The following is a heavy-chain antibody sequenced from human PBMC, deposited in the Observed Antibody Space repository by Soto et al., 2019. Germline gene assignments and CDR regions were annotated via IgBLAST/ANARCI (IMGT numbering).Heavy chain of an antibody. V-gene: IGHV3-21*01. CDR1: GFTFSSYN. CDR3: ARSYSSGWYWAFDI. J-gene: IGHJ3*02. D-gene: IGHD6-19*01. CDR2: ISSSSSYI. Sequence: GGSLRLSCAASGFTFSSYNMKWVRQAPGKGLEWVSSISSSSSYIYYADSVKGRFTISRDNAKNSLYLQMNSLRAEDTAVYYCARSYSSGWYWAFDIWGQGTMVTVSS.